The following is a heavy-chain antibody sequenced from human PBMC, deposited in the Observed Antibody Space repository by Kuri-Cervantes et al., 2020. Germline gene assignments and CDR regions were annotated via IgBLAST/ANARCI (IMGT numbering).Heavy chain of an antibody. Sequence: SCTVSGGSISSGSYYWSWIRQPAGKGLEWIGRIYTSGSTNHNPSLKSRVAISVDTSKNQFSLKLSSVTAADTAVYYCASGVVEAVAGSLLSSWFDPWGQGTLVTVSS. CDR1: GGSISSGSYY. J-gene: IGHJ5*02. CDR3: ASGVVEAVAGSLLSSWFDP. V-gene: IGHV4-61*02. D-gene: IGHD6-19*01. CDR2: IYTSGST.